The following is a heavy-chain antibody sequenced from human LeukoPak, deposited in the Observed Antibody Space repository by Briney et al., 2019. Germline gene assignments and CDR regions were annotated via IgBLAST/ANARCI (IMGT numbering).Heavy chain of an antibody. CDR1: GFTFSLYA. V-gene: IGHV3-30-3*01. Sequence: GGSLRLSCAASGFTFSLYAMHWVRQAPGKGLQWVAVISYDGNHKYYADSVRGRITISRDNAKNSLYLQMNSLRAEDTAVYYCTTTVGGYWGQGTLVTVSS. CDR2: ISYDGNHK. CDR3: TTTVGGY. J-gene: IGHJ4*02. D-gene: IGHD4-23*01.